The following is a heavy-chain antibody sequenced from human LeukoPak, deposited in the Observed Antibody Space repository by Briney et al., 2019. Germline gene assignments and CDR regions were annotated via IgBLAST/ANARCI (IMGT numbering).Heavy chain of an antibody. CDR1: GGSISSYY. CDR2: IYHSGST. CDR3: AREGVAGTSFSYNWFDP. V-gene: IGHV4-59*01. Sequence: PSETLSLTCTVSGGSISSYYWSWIRQPPGKGLEWIGYIYHSGSTNYNPSLKSRVTISVDTSKNQFSLKLSSVTAADTAVYYCAREGVAGTSFSYNWFDPWGQGTLVTVSS. J-gene: IGHJ5*02. D-gene: IGHD6-19*01.